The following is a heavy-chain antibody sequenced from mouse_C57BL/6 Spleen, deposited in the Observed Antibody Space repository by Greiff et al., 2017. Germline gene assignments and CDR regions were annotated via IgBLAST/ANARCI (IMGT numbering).Heavy chain of an antibody. CDR1: GYTFTEST. J-gene: IGHJ2*01. CDR2: FYPGSGSI. Sequence: QVQLQQSGAELVKPGASVKLSSKASGYTFTESTLHWVKQRSGQGLEGIGWFYPGSGSIKYNEKFKAKATLSADETYSTVYMELSRWTSEDYAVYFCARLEGSYYFDYWGQGTTLTVSS. D-gene: IGHD1-1*02. CDR3: ARLEGSYYFDY. V-gene: IGHV1-62-2*01.